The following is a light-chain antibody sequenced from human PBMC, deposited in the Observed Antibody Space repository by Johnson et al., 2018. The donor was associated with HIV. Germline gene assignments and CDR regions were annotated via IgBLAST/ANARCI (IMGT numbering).Light chain of an antibody. CDR1: SSNFGNNY. Sequence: QSVLSQPPSVSTAPGQKVTISCSTNSSNFGNNYVSWYQQLPGTAPKLLIYKNDKRPSGIPDRFSGSKSGTSATLDITGLQTGDEADYYCGTWDSSLSAPYVFGTGTKVTVL. V-gene: IGLV1-51*02. CDR2: KND. J-gene: IGLJ1*01. CDR3: GTWDSSLSAPYV.